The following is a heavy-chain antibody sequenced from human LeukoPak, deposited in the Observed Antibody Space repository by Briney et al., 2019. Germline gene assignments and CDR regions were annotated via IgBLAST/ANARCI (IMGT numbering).Heavy chain of an antibody. J-gene: IGHJ4*02. CDR3: AKASTRDTGYYFDS. CDR1: GFTFSNYA. Sequence: GGSLRLSCAASGFTFSNYAMGWVRQAPGKGLEWVSSIRGAVDSTHYADAVKGRFTISRDNSKNTLYLQMNSLRAEDTAGYYCAKASTRDTGYYFDSWGQGTLVTVSS. D-gene: IGHD3-9*01. V-gene: IGHV3-23*01. CDR2: IRGAVDST.